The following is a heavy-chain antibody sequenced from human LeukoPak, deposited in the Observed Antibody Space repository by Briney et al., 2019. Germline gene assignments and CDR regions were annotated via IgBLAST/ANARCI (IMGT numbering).Heavy chain of an antibody. CDR2: ISYDGSNK. J-gene: IGHJ4*02. CDR1: GLTFSSYA. V-gene: IGHV3-30*01. D-gene: IGHD5-18*01. CDR3: ARDPGRGYSYGFDY. Sequence: GGSLRLSCAASGLTFSSYAMHWVRRAPGKGLEWVAVISYDGSNKYYADSVKGRFTISRDNSKNTLYLQMNSLRAEDTAVYYCARDPGRGYSYGFDYWGQGTLVTVSS.